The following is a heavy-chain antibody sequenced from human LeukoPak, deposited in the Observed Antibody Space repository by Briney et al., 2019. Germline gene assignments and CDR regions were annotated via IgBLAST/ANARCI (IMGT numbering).Heavy chain of an antibody. CDR2: IKPDGSER. D-gene: IGHD5-12*01. CDR3: AKESGYDVDLEY. J-gene: IGHJ4*02. V-gene: IGHV3-7*01. Sequence: GGSLRLSCEASGFSMSVYWMSWVRQAPGKGLEWVGNIKPDGSERNYVDSVKGRFTISRDNAKNTVYLQMSSLRAEDTAVYYCAKESGYDVDLEYWGQGALVTVSS. CDR1: GFSMSVYW.